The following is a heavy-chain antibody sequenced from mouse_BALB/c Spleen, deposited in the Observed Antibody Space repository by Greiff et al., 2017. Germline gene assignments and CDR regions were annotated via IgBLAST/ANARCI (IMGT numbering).Heavy chain of an antibody. V-gene: IGHV2-9-2*01. CDR1: GFSLTSYD. Sequence: LVESGPGLVAPSQSLSITCTVSGFSLTSYDISWIRQPPGKGLEWLGVIWTGGGTNYNSAFMSRLSISKDNSKSQVFLKMNSLQTDDTAIYYCVRDGYAMDYWGQGTSVTVSS. J-gene: IGHJ4*01. CDR3: VRDGYAMDY. CDR2: IWTGGGT.